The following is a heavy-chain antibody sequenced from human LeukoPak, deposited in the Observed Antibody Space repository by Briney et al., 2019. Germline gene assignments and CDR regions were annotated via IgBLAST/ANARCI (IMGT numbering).Heavy chain of an antibody. V-gene: IGHV1-46*01. D-gene: IGHD6-13*01. CDR2: INPSGGST. J-gene: IGHJ5*02. Sequence: GASVTVSCKASGYTFTSYYMHWVRQAPGQGLEWMGLINPSGGSTSYAQKFQGRVTMTRDMSTSTVYMELSSLRSEDTAVYYCARARKGIAAAGSLRVGGSFDHWGQGTLVTVSS. CDR3: ARARKGIAAAGSLRVGGSFDH. CDR1: GYTFTSYY.